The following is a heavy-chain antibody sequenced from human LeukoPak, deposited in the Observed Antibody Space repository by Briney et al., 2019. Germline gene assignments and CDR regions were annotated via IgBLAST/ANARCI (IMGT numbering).Heavy chain of an antibody. CDR3: ARDPVYYDSSGYSISQYYFDY. V-gene: IGHV1-2*02. CDR2: TNPNSGGT. Sequence: ASMKVSCKASGYTFTGYYMHWVRQAPGQGLEWMGWTNPNSGGTNYAQKFQGRVTMTRDTSISTAYMELSRLRSDDTAVYYCARDPVYYDSSGYSISQYYFDYWGQGTLVTVSS. J-gene: IGHJ4*02. D-gene: IGHD3-22*01. CDR1: GYTFTGYY.